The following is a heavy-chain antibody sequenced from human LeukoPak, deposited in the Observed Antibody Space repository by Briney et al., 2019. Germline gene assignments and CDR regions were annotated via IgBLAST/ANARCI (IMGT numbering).Heavy chain of an antibody. D-gene: IGHD5-24*01. CDR3: ARHVEMATIRGSDYFDY. Sequence: SETLSLTCTVSGGSISSYYWSWIRQPPGKGLEWIGYIYYSGSTNYNPSLKSRVTISVDTPKNQFSLKLSSVTAADTAVYYCARHVEMATIRGSDYFDYWGQGTLVTVSS. CDR2: IYYSGST. J-gene: IGHJ4*02. V-gene: IGHV4-59*08. CDR1: GGSISSYY.